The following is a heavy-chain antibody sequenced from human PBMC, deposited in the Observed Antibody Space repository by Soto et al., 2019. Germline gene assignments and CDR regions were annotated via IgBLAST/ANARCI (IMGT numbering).Heavy chain of an antibody. CDR3: AKAPAYHGSASYFPFDD. D-gene: IGHD3-10*01. J-gene: IGHJ4*02. CDR2: ISGSGANT. Sequence: EVQLLESGGGLVQPGGSLRLSCAASGFSFSSYAMSWVRQAPGKGLEWVSSISGSGANTYYVDSVKGRFTVSRDNSKNTVYLQMSSLKGEDTAVYKCAKAPAYHGSASYFPFDDWGLGTRVTVSS. CDR1: GFSFSSYA. V-gene: IGHV3-23*01.